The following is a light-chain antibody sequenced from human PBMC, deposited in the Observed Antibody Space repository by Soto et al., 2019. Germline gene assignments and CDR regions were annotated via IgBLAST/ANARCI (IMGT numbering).Light chain of an antibody. CDR1: QTISNW. Sequence: IQMTQSPSPLSASIGDRVTITCRASQTISNWLAWYQQKPGKAPKVLIHDASRLESGVPSRFSGSGSGTEFTLTINNLQHDDFAIYYCRQYDSEPTFGQGAKV. CDR2: DAS. J-gene: IGKJ1*01. V-gene: IGKV1-5*01. CDR3: RQYDSEPT.